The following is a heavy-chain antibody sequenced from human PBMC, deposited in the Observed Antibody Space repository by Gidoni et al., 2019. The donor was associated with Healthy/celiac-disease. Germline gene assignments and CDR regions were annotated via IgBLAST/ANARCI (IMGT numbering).Heavy chain of an antibody. CDR2: IVVGSGNT. CDR1: EFTFTSSA. Sequence: QMQLVQSGPDVKKPGTSVKVTCKASEFTFTSSAVQWLRQARGQRLEWIGWIVVGSGNTNYAQKFQERVTITRDMSTSTAYMELSSLRSEDTAVYYCAAIPWFGELLHFDIWGQGTMVTVSS. V-gene: IGHV1-58*01. J-gene: IGHJ3*02. CDR3: AAIPWFGELLHFDI. D-gene: IGHD3-10*01.